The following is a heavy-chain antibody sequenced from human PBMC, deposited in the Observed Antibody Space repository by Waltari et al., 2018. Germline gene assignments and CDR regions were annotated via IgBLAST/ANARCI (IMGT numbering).Heavy chain of an antibody. D-gene: IGHD3-10*01. CDR1: GGSISSRSSS. CDR3: ARQGGSGSWRYYYYYMDV. CDR2: SYYRGST. Sequence: QLQLQESGPGLVKPAETLSLPCPVSGGSISSRSSSWGCIRQPPGRGLEGIGCSYYRGSTNYNPSLKSRVTISGDTSKNQFSLKRSSVTAADTAVYYCARQGGSGSWRYYYYYMDVWGKGTTVTVSS. J-gene: IGHJ6*03. V-gene: IGHV4-39*01.